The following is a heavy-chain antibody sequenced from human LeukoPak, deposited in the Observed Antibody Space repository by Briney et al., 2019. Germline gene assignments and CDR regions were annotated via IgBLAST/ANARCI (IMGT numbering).Heavy chain of an antibody. Sequence: PSQTLSLTCTVSGASISGSGYFWSWIRQHPRKGLEWTGNIYYTGTTDYNPSLKSRLSMSVDTSKNQFSLKLRSVAAADTAVYYCARVRTRWAYIGYESYYFDYWGQGTLVTVSS. J-gene: IGHJ4*02. CDR1: GASISGSGYF. D-gene: IGHD5-12*01. CDR2: IYYTGTT. CDR3: ARVRTRWAYIGYESYYFDY. V-gene: IGHV4-31*03.